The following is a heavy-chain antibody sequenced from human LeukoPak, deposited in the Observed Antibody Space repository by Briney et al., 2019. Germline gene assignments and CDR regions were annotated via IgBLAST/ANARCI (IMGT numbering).Heavy chain of an antibody. Sequence: GRSRRLSCAAAGFIFGSYSMHWVRQAPGKGLEWVAVISYDGSKKYYPESVRGRFTISRDNSKNTLFLQMNSLRAEDTAVYYCAKDFGYDSGTYLEQWGQGTLVTVSS. D-gene: IGHD3-10*01. V-gene: IGHV3-30*18. CDR3: AKDFGYDSGTYLEQ. J-gene: IGHJ4*02. CDR2: ISYDGSKK. CDR1: GFIFGSYS.